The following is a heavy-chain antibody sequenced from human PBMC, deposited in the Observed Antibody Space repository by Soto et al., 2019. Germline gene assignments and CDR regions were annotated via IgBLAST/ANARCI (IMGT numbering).Heavy chain of an antibody. CDR2: IYSGGST. V-gene: IGHV3-53*04. J-gene: IGHJ4*02. D-gene: IGHD5-12*01. CDR3: ARWGGYDTNFDY. Sequence: VPLVESGGGLVQPGGSLRLSCAASGFTVSSNYMSWVRQAPGKGLEWVSVIYSGGSTYYADSVKGRFTISRHNSKSTLYLQRTSLRAEDTAVYYCARWGGYDTNFDYWGQGTLVTVSA. CDR1: GFTVSSNY.